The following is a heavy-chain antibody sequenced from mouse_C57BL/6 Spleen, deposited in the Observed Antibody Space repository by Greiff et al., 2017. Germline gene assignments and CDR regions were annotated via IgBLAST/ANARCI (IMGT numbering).Heavy chain of an antibody. Sequence: EVHLVESGGGLVKPGGSLKLSCAASGFTFSDYGMHWVRQAPEKGLEWVAYISSGSSTIYYADTVKGRFTISRDNAKNTLFLQMTSLRSEDTAMYYCARDYDGYLWAMDYWGQGTSVTVSS. CDR3: ARDYDGYLWAMDY. CDR2: ISSGSSTI. CDR1: GFTFSDYG. D-gene: IGHD2-3*01. V-gene: IGHV5-17*01. J-gene: IGHJ4*01.